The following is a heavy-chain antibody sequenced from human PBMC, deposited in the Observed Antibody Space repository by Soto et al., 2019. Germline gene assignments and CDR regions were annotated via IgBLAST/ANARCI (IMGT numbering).Heavy chain of an antibody. V-gene: IGHV3-64D*06. CDR3: VKYWTACDVVGGVLPPDSFDN. D-gene: IGHD2-15*01. CDR2: ISSNGVST. CDR1: GFTFSNYA. J-gene: IGHJ3*02. Sequence: GGSLRLSCSASGFTFSNYAMYWVRQAPGKGLEYVSAISSNGVSTYYAYSVKGRFTISRDNSKNTLYLQMSSLRAEDTAVYYFVKYWTACDVVGGVLPPDSFDNWGQGAMVTIS.